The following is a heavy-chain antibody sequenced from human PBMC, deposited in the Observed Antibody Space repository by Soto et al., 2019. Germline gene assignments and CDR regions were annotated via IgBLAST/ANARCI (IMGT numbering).Heavy chain of an antibody. Sequence: ASVKVSCKAPAVTFTSYFMHWVRQAPGHGLEWIGVINPNGGSTKFAQTFQGRVTMTTDTSTSTAYMELRSLRSDDTAVYYCARDDSSGRYVDYWGQGTLVTVS. CDR3: ARDDSSGRYVDY. V-gene: IGHV1-46*01. CDR2: INPNGGST. J-gene: IGHJ4*02. CDR1: AVTFTSYF. D-gene: IGHD6-19*01.